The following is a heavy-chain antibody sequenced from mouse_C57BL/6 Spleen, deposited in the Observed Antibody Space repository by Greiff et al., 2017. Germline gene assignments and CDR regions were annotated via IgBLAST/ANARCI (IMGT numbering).Heavy chain of an antibody. CDR2: IDPSDSYT. D-gene: IGHD1-1*01. CDR3: ARFICYGSSKDYFDY. Sequence: QVQLQQPGAELVKPGASVKLSCKASGYTFTSYWMQWVKQRPGQGLEWIGEIDPSDSYTNYNQKFKGKATLTVDTSSSTAYMQLSSLTSEDSAVYYCARFICYGSSKDYFDYWGQGTTLTVSS. J-gene: IGHJ2*01. CDR1: GYTFTSYW. V-gene: IGHV1-50*01.